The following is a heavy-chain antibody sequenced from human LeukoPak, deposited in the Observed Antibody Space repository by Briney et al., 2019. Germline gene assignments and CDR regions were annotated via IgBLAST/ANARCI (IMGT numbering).Heavy chain of an antibody. Sequence: PSETLSLTCTVSGGSISSYYWSWIWQPPGNGLEWIGYIYYSGSTNYNPSLKSRVTISVDTSKNQFSLKLSSVTAADTAVYYCARVAPPYYVWGSYRYTAYYFDYWGQGTLVTVSS. V-gene: IGHV4-59*01. D-gene: IGHD3-16*02. CDR2: IYYSGST. CDR1: GGSISSYY. J-gene: IGHJ4*02. CDR3: ARVAPPYYVWGSYRYTAYYFDY.